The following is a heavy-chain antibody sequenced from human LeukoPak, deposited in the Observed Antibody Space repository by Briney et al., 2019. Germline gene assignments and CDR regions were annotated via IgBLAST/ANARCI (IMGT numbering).Heavy chain of an antibody. CDR1: GFTFSSYA. CDR3: ARSTYDFWSGYAGYYYYMDV. Sequence: GGSMRLSCAASGFTFSSYAMHWVRQAPGKGLEYVSAIGSNGGSTYYANSVKGRFTISRDNSKNTLYLQMGSLRAEDMAVYYCARSTYDFWSGYAGYYYYMDVWGKGTTVTVSS. CDR2: IGSNGGST. J-gene: IGHJ6*03. D-gene: IGHD3-3*01. V-gene: IGHV3-64*01.